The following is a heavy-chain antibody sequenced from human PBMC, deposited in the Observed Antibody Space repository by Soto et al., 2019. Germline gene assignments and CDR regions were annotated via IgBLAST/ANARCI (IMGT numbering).Heavy chain of an antibody. CDR3: AGLDGNNFHFDY. CDR1: GGYISSGDYY. CDR2: IYYSGST. V-gene: IGHV4-30-4*01. J-gene: IGHJ4*01. Sequence: SETLSFICIISGGYISSGDYYWRWIRQPPGKGLEWIGYIYYSGSTYYNPSHKSRVTKSVDTSKNQFSLKLSSVTAADSAVYYCAGLDGNNFHFDYWGHRTLVTVSS. D-gene: IGHD1-20*01.